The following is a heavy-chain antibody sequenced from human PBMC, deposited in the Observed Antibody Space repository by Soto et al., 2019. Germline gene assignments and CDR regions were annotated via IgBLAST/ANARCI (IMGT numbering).Heavy chain of an antibody. J-gene: IGHJ6*02. CDR1: GFTFSSYA. CDR3: ANFAFLYSSSSRRKNNYYGMDV. D-gene: IGHD6-6*01. Sequence: GGSLRLSCAASGFTFSSYAMSWVRQAPGKGLEWVSAISGSGGSTYYADSVKGRFTISRDNSKNTLYLQMNSLRAEDTAVYYCANFAFLYSSSSRRKNNYYGMDVWGQGTTVTVSS. CDR2: ISGSGGST. V-gene: IGHV3-23*01.